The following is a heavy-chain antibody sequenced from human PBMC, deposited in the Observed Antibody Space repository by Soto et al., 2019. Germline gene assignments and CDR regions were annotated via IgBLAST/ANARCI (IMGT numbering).Heavy chain of an antibody. Sequence: SETLSLTCTVSGGSVSSGSYYWSWIRQPPGKGLEWIGYIYYSGSTNYNPSLKSRVTISVDTSKNQFSLKLSSVTAADTAVYYCASSVATRNFDYWGQGTLVTVSS. CDR3: ASSVATRNFDY. J-gene: IGHJ4*02. V-gene: IGHV4-61*01. CDR2: IYYSGST. D-gene: IGHD5-12*01. CDR1: GGSVSSGSYY.